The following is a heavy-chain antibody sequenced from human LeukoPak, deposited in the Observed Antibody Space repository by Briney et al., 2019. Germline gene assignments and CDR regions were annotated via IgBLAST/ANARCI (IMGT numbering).Heavy chain of an antibody. CDR2: ISSSSYI. Sequence: GGSLRLSCAASGFTFSSYSVNWVRQAPGKGLEWVSSISSSSYIYYADSVKGRFTISRDNAKNSLYLQMNSLRAEDTAVYYCARDPTPYYDFWSGSLNFDYWGQGTLVTVSS. CDR3: ARDPTPYYDFWSGSLNFDY. CDR1: GFTFSSYS. D-gene: IGHD3-3*01. J-gene: IGHJ4*02. V-gene: IGHV3-21*01.